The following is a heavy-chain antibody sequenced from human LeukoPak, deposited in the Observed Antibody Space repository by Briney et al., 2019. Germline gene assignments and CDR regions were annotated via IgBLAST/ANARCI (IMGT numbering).Heavy chain of an antibody. V-gene: IGHV4-30-4*01. D-gene: IGHD5-12*01. CDR3: ARDLRGVATGYYYYYGMDV. J-gene: IGHJ6*04. CDR2: IYHSGST. Sequence: SQTLSLTCTVSGGSISSDDYYWSWVRQPPGKGLEWIGEIYHSGSTNYNPSLKSRVTISVDKSKNQFSLKLSSVTAADTAVYYCARDLRGVATGYYYYYGMDVWGKGTTVTVSS. CDR1: GGSISSDDYY.